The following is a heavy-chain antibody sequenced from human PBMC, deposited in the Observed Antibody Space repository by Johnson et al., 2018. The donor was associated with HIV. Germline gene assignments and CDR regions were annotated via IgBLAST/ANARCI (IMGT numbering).Heavy chain of an antibody. Sequence: VQLVESGGGLVQPGGSLRLSCAASGFAFSSYAMTWVRQAPGKGLEWVSSISGSGGSTYYADSVKGQFTISRDNSKNTLYLQMNSLRAEDTAVYYCARDGLAARVVGAFDIWGQGTMVTVSS. D-gene: IGHD6-13*01. V-gene: IGHV3-23*04. CDR3: ARDGLAARVVGAFDI. CDR2: ISGSGGST. J-gene: IGHJ3*02. CDR1: GFAFSSYA.